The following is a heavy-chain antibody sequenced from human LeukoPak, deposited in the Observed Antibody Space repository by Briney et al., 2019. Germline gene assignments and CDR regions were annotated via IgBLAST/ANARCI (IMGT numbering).Heavy chain of an antibody. J-gene: IGHJ3*02. D-gene: IGHD3-22*01. Sequence: PGGSLRLSCAASGFTVSSNYMTWVRQAPGKGLERVSVIYSGGSTYYADSVKGRFTLSRDNSKNTLFLQMNSLRAEDTAVYYCAREPQGDSSGYDAFDIWGQGTMVTVSS. V-gene: IGHV3-66*01. CDR1: GFTVSSNY. CDR2: IYSGGST. CDR3: AREPQGDSSGYDAFDI.